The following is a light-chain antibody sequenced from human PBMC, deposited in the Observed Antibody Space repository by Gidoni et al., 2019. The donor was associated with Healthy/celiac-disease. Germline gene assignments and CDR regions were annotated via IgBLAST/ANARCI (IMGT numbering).Light chain of an antibody. CDR2: EGS. Sequence: QSALTQPASVSGSPGQSPTISCTGTSSDVGSYNLVSWYQQHPGKAPKLMIYEGSKRPTGVSNRFSGSKAGNTAALTISGLQAEDEADYYCCSYAGSSTFGVVFGGGTKLTVL. CDR3: CSYAGSSTFGVV. CDR1: SSDVGSYNL. V-gene: IGLV2-23*03. J-gene: IGLJ2*01.